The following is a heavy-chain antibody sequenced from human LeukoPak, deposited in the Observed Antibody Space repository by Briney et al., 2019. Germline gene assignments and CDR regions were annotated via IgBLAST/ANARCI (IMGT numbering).Heavy chain of an antibody. CDR2: ISGSGGST. D-gene: IGHD6-13*01. CDR3: AKFPPSYSSTKPGDY. J-gene: IGHJ4*02. V-gene: IGHV3-23*01. CDR1: GYTLTELS. Sequence: SCKVSGYTLTELSMHWVRQAPGKGLEWVSAISGSGGSTYYADSVKGRFTISRDNSKNTLYLQMNSLRAEDTAVYYCAKFPPSYSSTKPGDYWGQGTLVTVSS.